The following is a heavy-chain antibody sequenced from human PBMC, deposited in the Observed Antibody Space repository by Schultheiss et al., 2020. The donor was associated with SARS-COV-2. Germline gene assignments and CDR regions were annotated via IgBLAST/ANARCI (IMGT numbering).Heavy chain of an antibody. CDR3: ARGGSGSYWGDYYYYGMDV. V-gene: IGHV3-33*01. CDR1: GFTFSSYG. D-gene: IGHD1-26*01. J-gene: IGHJ6*02. Sequence: GGSLRLSCAASGFTFSSYGMHWVRQAPGKGLEWVAVMWYDGINKYYADSVKGRFTISRDNSKNTLYLQMNSLRAEDTAVYYCARGGSGSYWGDYYYYGMDVWGQGTTVTVSS. CDR2: MWYDGINK.